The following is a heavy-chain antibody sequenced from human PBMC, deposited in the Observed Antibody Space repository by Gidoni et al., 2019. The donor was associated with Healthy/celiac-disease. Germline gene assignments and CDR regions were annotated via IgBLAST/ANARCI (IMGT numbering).Heavy chain of an antibody. V-gene: IGHV6-1*01. D-gene: IGHD3-3*01. Sequence: LTCAISGDSVSSNSAAWNWIRQSPSRGLEWLGRTYYRSKWYNDYAVSVKSRITINPDTSKNQFSLQLNSVTPEDTAVYYCARAYVVYYDFWSGNQGYGMDVWGQGTTVTVSS. CDR1: GDSVSSNSAA. CDR2: TYYRSKWYN. J-gene: IGHJ6*02. CDR3: ARAYVVYYDFWSGNQGYGMDV.